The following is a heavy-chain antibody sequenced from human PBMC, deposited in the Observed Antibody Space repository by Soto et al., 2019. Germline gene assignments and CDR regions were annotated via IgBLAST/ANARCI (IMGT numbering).Heavy chain of an antibody. CDR2: INHSGST. CDR3: ARGRTDQLGPYYFDY. J-gene: IGHJ4*02. CDR1: GGSFSGYY. V-gene: IGHV4-34*01. Sequence: SETLSLTCAVYGGSFSGYYWSWIRQPPGKGLEWIGEINHSGSTNYNPSLKSQVTISVDTSKNQFSLKLSSVTAADTAVYSCARGRTDQLGPYYFDYWGQGTLVTVSS. D-gene: IGHD6-6*01.